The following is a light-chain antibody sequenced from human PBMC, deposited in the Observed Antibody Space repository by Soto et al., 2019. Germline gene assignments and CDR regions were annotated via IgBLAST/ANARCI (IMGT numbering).Light chain of an antibody. CDR2: GAY. V-gene: IGKV3-20*01. CDR3: KHYNSYSRT. J-gene: IGKJ1*01. CDR1: QSVSNNY. Sequence: EIVLTQSPGTLSLSPGERATLSCRASQSVSNNYLAWYQQKPGQAPRLLIYGAYSRATGIQDRFSGSGSGTDFTLTITSLQPDDFATYYCKHYNSYSRTFGQGTKVDIK.